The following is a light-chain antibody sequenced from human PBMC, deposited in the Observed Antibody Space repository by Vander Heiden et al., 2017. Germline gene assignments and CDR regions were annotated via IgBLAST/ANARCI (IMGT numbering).Light chain of an antibody. CDR2: LGS. Sequence: IVMTQSPLSLPVTPGEPASISCRSSQSLLHSNGYNYLDWYLQKPGQSPQLLIFLGSNRASGVPDRFSGSGSGTDFTLNISRVEAESVGVYYCMQALETPWTFGQGTKVEIK. CDR3: MQALETPWT. J-gene: IGKJ1*01. CDR1: QSLLHSNGYNY. V-gene: IGKV2-28*01.